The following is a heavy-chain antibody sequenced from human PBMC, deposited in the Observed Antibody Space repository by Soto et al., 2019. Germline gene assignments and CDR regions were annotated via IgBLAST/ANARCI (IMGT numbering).Heavy chain of an antibody. V-gene: IGHV3-30-3*01. CDR3: AREIGYSSSWTDYYYYYGMDV. D-gene: IGHD6-13*01. CDR2: ISYDGSNK. J-gene: IGHJ6*02. Sequence: GGSLRLSCAASGFTFSSYAMHWVRQAPGKGLEWVAVISYDGSNKYYADSVKGRFTISRDNSKNTLYLQMNSLRAEDTAVYYCAREIGYSSSWTDYYYYYGMDVWGQGTTVTVSS. CDR1: GFTFSSYA.